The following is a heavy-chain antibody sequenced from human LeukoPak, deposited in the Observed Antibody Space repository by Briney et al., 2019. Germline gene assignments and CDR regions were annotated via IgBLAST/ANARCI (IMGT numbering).Heavy chain of an antibody. V-gene: IGHV4-38-2*01. Sequence: SETLSLTCAVSGYSISSGYYWGWIRQPPGKGLEWIGSIYHSGSTYYNPSLKSRVTISVDTSKNQFSLKLSSVTAADTAVYYCASSVYNWNLVDYWGQGTLVTVSS. CDR1: GYSISSGYY. D-gene: IGHD1-7*01. CDR2: IYHSGST. J-gene: IGHJ4*02. CDR3: ASSVYNWNLVDY.